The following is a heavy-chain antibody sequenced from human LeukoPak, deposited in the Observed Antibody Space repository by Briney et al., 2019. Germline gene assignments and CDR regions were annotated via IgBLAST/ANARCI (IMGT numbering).Heavy chain of an antibody. CDR1: GYTFISYY. J-gene: IGHJ4*02. Sequence: GSVNVSCKASGYTFISYYLYWVRQAPGQGLEWMGVINPSGGSTTSGQKFQGRVIMTRDTSTGTVYMELRSLRSDDTAVYYCARGPGPADDGGGYCFDYWGQGTLVTVSS. D-gene: IGHD3-22*01. V-gene: IGHV1-46*01. CDR3: ARGPGPADDGGGYCFDY. CDR2: INPSGGST.